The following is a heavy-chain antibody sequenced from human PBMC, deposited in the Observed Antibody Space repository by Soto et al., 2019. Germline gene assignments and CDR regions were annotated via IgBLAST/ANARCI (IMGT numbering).Heavy chain of an antibody. J-gene: IGHJ4*02. CDR3: ARGATRAPYYFDY. CDR2: ISSNGGST. Sequence: GGSLRLSCAASGFTFSSYAMHWVRQAPGKGLEYVSAISSNGGSTYYADSVKGRFTISRDNSKNTLYLQMGSLRAEDMAVYYCARGATRAPYYFDYWGQGTLVTVSS. CDR1: GFTFSSYA. V-gene: IGHV3-64*02. D-gene: IGHD1-26*01.